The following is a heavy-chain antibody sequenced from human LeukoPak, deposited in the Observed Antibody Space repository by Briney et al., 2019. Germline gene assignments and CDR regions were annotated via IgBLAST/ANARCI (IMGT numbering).Heavy chain of an antibody. CDR1: GGSFSGYY. V-gene: IGHV4-34*01. D-gene: IGHD1-20*01. J-gene: IGHJ5*02. Sequence: SETLSLTCAVYGGSFSGYYWSWIRQPPGKGLEWIGEINYSGSTKYNPSLKSRVTISLDTSKNQCSLNLSSVTAADTAVYYCATCSSITCQSARWFDPWGQGTLVTVSS. CDR2: INYSGST. CDR3: ATCSSITCQSARWFDP.